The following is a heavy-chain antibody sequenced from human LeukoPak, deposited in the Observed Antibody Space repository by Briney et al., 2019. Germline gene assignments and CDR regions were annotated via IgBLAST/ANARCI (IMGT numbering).Heavy chain of an antibody. CDR2: IYSSGST. CDR1: GGSISSYY. J-gene: IGHJ6*03. Sequence: PSETLSLTCTVSGGSISSYYWSWIRQPPGKGLEWIGYIYSSGSTNYNPSLKSRVTMSVDTSKNQFSLKVSSVTAADTAVYYCERVFDSGSQAYFYYMDVWGKGTTVTISS. D-gene: IGHD3-10*01. V-gene: IGHV4-59*01. CDR3: ERVFDSGSQAYFYYMDV.